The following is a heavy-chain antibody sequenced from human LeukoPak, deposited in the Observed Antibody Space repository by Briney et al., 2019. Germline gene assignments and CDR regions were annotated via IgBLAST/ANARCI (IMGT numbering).Heavy chain of an antibody. V-gene: IGHV3-9*01. Sequence: GRSLRLSCAASGFTFDDYAMHWVRQAPGKGLEWVSGISWSSGSIGYADSVKGRFTISRDNAKNSLYLQMNSLRAEDTALYYCAKDISTDYYDSSGLDYWGQGTLVTVSS. CDR2: ISWSSGSI. CDR1: GFTFDDYA. CDR3: AKDISTDYYDSSGLDY. D-gene: IGHD3-22*01. J-gene: IGHJ4*02.